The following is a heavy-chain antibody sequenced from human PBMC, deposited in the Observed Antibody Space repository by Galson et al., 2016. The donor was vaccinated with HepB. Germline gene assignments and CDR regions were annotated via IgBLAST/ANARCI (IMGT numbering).Heavy chain of an antibody. CDR2: ITDSGDTT. V-gene: IGHV3-23*01. CDR1: GFPFSSYA. CDR3: ARGMASGFARDTFDM. Sequence: SLRLSCAASGFPFSSYAMSWVRQAPGKGLEWVSNITDSGDTTYYADSVKGRFTISRDNAKNTLYLQMDSLRAEDTAVYYCARGMASGFARDTFDMWGQGTMVTVSS. D-gene: IGHD3-22*01. J-gene: IGHJ3*02.